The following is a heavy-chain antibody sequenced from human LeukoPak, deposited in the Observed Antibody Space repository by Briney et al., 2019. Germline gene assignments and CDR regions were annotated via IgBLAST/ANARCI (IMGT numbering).Heavy chain of an antibody. D-gene: IGHD5-18*01. Sequence: SETLSLTCTVSGGSISSYYWSWIRQPPGKGLEWIGYSLYSGNINYNPSLKSRVSISVDTSKNQFSLKLSPVTAADTAVYYCAGYSYGYDRNWFDPWGQGTLVTVSS. CDR3: AGYSYGYDRNWFDP. CDR1: GGSISSYY. V-gene: IGHV4-59*01. J-gene: IGHJ5*02. CDR2: SLYSGNI.